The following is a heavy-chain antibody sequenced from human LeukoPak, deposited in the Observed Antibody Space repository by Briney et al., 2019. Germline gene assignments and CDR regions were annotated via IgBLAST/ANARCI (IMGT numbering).Heavy chain of an antibody. J-gene: IGHJ4*02. CDR2: IRYDGSNK. CDR3: ARETTGGSSTEGDY. V-gene: IGHV3-30*02. CDR1: GFTFSSYG. D-gene: IGHD1-26*01. Sequence: PGGSLRLSCAASGFTFSSYGMHWVRQAPGKGLEWVAFIRYDGSNKYYADSVKGRFTISRDNSKNTLYLQMNSLRAEDTAVYYCARETTGGSSTEGDYWGRGTLVTVSS.